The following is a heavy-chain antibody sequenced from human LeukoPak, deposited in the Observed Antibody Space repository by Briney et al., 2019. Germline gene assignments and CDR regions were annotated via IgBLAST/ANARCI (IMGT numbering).Heavy chain of an antibody. V-gene: IGHV3-21*01. J-gene: IGHJ4*02. CDR3: ARLRRNSDRSDFFYYYDH. CDR2: VNTVSSYI. CDR1: GSTFSDYS. Sequence: GGSLRLSCAASGSTFSDYSMNWVRQAPGKGLEWVASVNTVSSYIYYADSMRGRFTISRDNAKNSLFLQMNSLRAEDTAVYYCARLRRNSDRSDFFYYYDHWGQGTLVTVSS. D-gene: IGHD3-22*01.